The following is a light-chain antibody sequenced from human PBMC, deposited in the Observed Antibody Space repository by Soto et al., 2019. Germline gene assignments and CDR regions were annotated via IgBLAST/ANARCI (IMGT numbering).Light chain of an antibody. Sequence: QSALTQPASVSGSPGQSITISCTGTSSDVGDYNYVSWFQQHPGKAPKLMIYEVSNRPSGVSNRFSGSKSGNTASLTISGLPAEDEADYYCSSYTSITTLDVFGTGTKLTVL. V-gene: IGLV2-14*01. J-gene: IGLJ1*01. CDR3: SSYTSITTLDV. CDR1: SSDVGDYNY. CDR2: EVS.